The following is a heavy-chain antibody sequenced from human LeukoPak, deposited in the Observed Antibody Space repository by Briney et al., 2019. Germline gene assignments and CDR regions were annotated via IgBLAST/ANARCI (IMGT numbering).Heavy chain of an antibody. CDR1: GFTFSSFS. V-gene: IGHV3-48*04. Sequence: GGSLRLSCVASGFTFSSFSMDWVRQAPGKGLEWVSYISSTSSTIYYADSVQGRFTSSRDNAKNSLYLQMNSLTAEDTAVYFCARDWSAVAAPDYFDYWGQGTLVTVSA. CDR3: ARDWSAVAAPDYFDY. J-gene: IGHJ4*02. CDR2: ISSTSSTI. D-gene: IGHD6-19*01.